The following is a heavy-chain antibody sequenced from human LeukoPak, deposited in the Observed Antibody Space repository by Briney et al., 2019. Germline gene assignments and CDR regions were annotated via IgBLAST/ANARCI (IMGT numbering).Heavy chain of an antibody. CDR3: ARVYSSSWSNAFDI. CDR2: IYYSGST. V-gene: IGHV4-59*01. D-gene: IGHD6-13*01. Sequence: SETLSLTCTVSGGSISSYYWSWIRQPPGKGLEWIGYIYYSGSTNYDPSLKSRVTISVDTSKNQFSLKLSSVTAADTAVYYCARVYSSSWSNAFDIWGQRTMVTVSS. J-gene: IGHJ3*02. CDR1: GGSISSYY.